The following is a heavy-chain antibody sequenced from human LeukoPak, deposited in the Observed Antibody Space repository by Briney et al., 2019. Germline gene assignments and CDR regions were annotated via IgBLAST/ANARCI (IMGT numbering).Heavy chain of an antibody. Sequence: PSETLSLTCTVSGGSISSYYWSWIRQPPGKGLEWIGYIYYSGSTNYNPSLKSRVTISVDTSKNQFSLKLSSVTAADTAVYYCARDVCLKDDWYFDLWGRGTLVTVSS. CDR2: IYYSGST. CDR1: GGSISSYY. CDR3: ARDVCLKDDWYFDL. D-gene: IGHD2-15*01. V-gene: IGHV4-59*01. J-gene: IGHJ2*01.